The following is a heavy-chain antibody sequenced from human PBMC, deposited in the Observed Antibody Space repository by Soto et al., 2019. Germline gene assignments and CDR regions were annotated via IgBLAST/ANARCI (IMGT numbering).Heavy chain of an antibody. J-gene: IGHJ4*02. CDR2: IYYSGST. Sequence: PSEALSVTCTVSGGSISSGDYYWIWIRHPPGKGLEWIGYIYYSGSTYYNPSLKSRVNISLDTSKNQFSLKLSSVTAADTAVYYCARVFHYYGSGTYYTFDYWGQGTLVTVSS. CDR1: GGSISSGDYY. CDR3: ARVFHYYGSGTYYTFDY. D-gene: IGHD3-10*01. V-gene: IGHV4-30-4*01.